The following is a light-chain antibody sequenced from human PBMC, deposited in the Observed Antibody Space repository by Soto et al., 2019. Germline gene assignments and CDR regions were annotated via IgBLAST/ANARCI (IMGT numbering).Light chain of an antibody. CDR1: QSVLYSSNNKNY. V-gene: IGKV4-1*01. J-gene: IGKJ1*01. CDR3: QQYYSTPQLT. Sequence: DIVMTQSPDPLAVSLGERATINCKSSQSVLYSSNNKNYLAWYQQKPGQPPKLLIYWASTRETGVPDRFSGSGSGTDFTLTISSLQAEDVAVYYCQQYYSTPQLTFGQGTKVEIK. CDR2: WAS.